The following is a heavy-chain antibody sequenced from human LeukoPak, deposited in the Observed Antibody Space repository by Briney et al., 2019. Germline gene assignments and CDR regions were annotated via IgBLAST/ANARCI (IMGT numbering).Heavy chain of an antibody. CDR3: ARARIQVEYSSSSYYYYYMDV. Sequence: ASVKVPCKASGYTFTSYGISWVRQAPGQGLEWMGWISAYNGNTNYAQKLQGRVTMTTDTSTSTAYMELRSLRSDDTAVYYCARARIQVEYSSSSYYYYYMDVWGKGTTVTVSS. CDR1: GYTFTSYG. CDR2: ISAYNGNT. D-gene: IGHD6-6*01. V-gene: IGHV1-18*01. J-gene: IGHJ6*03.